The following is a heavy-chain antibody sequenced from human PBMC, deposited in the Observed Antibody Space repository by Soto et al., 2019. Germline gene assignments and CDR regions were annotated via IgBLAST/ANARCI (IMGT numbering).Heavy chain of an antibody. J-gene: IGHJ4*02. CDR3: ARAWRDDILTGV. CDR2: IKQDGSEK. CDR1: GFTFSNYW. V-gene: IGHV3-7*01. Sequence: EVQLVESGGGLVQPGGSLRLSCAASGFTFSNYWMSWVRQAPGKGLEWVANIKQDGSEKYYVDSVKGRFTISRDNAKNPLYLQMNSLRAEDAAVYYCARAWRDDILTGVWGQGTLVTVSS. D-gene: IGHD3-9*01.